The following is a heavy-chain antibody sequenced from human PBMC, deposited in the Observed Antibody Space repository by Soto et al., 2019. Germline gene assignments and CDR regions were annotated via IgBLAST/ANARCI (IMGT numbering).Heavy chain of an antibody. V-gene: IGHV1-46*03. CDR1: GYTFTSYF. D-gene: IGHD4-4*01. CDR2: INPTGGAT. J-gene: IGHJ4*02. Sequence: QVQLVQSGAEVKKPGASVRVSCKASGYTFTSYFIYWVRLAPGQGLEWMGLINPTGGATRYAQKFQGRVTLTRDTSTSTVYMELSSLRSEDTAVYYCARDSPVSHFFDYWGQGTLVTVSS. CDR3: ARDSPVSHFFDY.